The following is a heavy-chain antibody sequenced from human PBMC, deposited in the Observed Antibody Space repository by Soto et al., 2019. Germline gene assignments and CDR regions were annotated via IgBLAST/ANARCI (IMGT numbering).Heavy chain of an antibody. Sequence: QVQLVQSGAEVKKPGASVKVSCKASGYTFSGYYIHWVRQAPGQGLEWRGWINPKSGATNYAQKFQARVTMTRDTPITTVYMELSRLTFDATAVYYCAINVQAAAIAGYWGQATLLTVSS. CDR2: INPKSGAT. D-gene: IGHD2-2*01. V-gene: IGHV1-2*02. CDR1: GYTFSGYY. CDR3: AINVQAAAIAGY. J-gene: IGHJ4*02.